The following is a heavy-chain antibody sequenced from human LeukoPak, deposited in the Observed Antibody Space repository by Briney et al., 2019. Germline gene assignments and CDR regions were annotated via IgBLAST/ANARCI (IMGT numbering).Heavy chain of an antibody. Sequence: SETLSLTCTVSGDSMSNGGYFWSWIRQHPGKGLEWIGYIYYTGSTTYNPSLQSRVTMSVDTSKNNFSLRLNPVTAADTAVYFCARGLPGARIPYHFDSWGQGTLVAVSS. J-gene: IGHJ4*02. D-gene: IGHD1-1*01. CDR3: ARGLPGARIPYHFDS. CDR1: GDSMSNGGYF. V-gene: IGHV4-31*03. CDR2: IYYTGST.